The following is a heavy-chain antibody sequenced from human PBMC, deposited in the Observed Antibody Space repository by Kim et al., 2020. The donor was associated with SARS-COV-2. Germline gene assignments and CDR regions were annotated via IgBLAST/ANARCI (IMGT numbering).Heavy chain of an antibody. CDR3: ARHECWYSSGWYWACANYFDY. CDR1: GGSISSSSYY. CDR2: IYYSGST. V-gene: IGHV4-39*01. J-gene: IGHJ4*02. Sequence: SETLSLTCTVSGGSISSSSYYWGWIRQPPGKGLEWIGSIYYSGSTYYNPSLKSRVTISVDTSKKQLSLKLSSVTAADTAVYYCARHECWYSSGWYWACANYFDYWGQGTLVTVSS. D-gene: IGHD6-19*01.